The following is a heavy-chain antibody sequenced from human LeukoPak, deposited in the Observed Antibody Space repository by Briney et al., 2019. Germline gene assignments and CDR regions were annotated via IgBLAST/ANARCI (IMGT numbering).Heavy chain of an antibody. V-gene: IGHV5-51*01. J-gene: IGHJ4*02. Sequence: GESLKISCKGSGYRFSSYWIGWVRQMPGKGLEWMGIIYPGDSDTRYSPSFQGQVTISADKSITTAYPQWSSLKASDTAMYYCTRLGSWVDYWGQGTLVTVSS. CDR2: IYPGDSDT. CDR1: GYRFSSYW. CDR3: TRLGSWVDY. D-gene: IGHD3-10*01.